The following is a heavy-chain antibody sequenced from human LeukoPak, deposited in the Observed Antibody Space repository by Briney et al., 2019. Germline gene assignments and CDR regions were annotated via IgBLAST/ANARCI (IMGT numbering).Heavy chain of an antibody. CDR3: ATQPELPGWFDS. CDR1: GFTIDGYT. V-gene: IGHV3-21*01. CDR2: ITSGSNFV. J-gene: IGHJ5*01. D-gene: IGHD1-14*01. Sequence: GGSLRLSCAASGFTIDGYTLSWVRQAPGKGLEWVASITSGSNFVDYGDSVKGRFTISRDNAQNSLYVQMNSLRAEDTAVYYCATQPELPGWFDSWGQGTLLTVSS.